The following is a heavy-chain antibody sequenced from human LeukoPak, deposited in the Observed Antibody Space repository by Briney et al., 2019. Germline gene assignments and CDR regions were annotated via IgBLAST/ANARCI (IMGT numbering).Heavy chain of an antibody. CDR3: AKSVAGRELGALLGYYYGMDV. Sequence: GGSLRLSCAASGFTFSSYAMSWGRPAPGKGLEGGSAISGSGGSTYYADSVKGRFTISRDNSKNTLYLQMNSLRAEDTAVYYCAKSVAGRELGALLGYYYGMDVWGQGTTVTVSS. V-gene: IGHV3-23*01. J-gene: IGHJ6*02. D-gene: IGHD6-19*01. CDR2: ISGSGGST. CDR1: GFTFSSYA.